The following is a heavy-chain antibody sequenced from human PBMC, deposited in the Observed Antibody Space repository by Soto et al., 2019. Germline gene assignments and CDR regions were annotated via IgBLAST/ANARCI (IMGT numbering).Heavy chain of an antibody. D-gene: IGHD2-21*02. V-gene: IGHV1-46*03. J-gene: IGHJ3*02. CDR2: INPSGDRT. Sequence: ASVKVSCKASGYTFTSYLMHWVRQAPGQGLEWMGIINPSGDRTSYAQKFQGRVTMTRDTSTSTVYMELSSLRSEDTAVYYCAREGVGYCGGDCYGAFDIWGQGTMVTVS. CDR1: GYTFTSYL. CDR3: AREGVGYCGGDCYGAFDI.